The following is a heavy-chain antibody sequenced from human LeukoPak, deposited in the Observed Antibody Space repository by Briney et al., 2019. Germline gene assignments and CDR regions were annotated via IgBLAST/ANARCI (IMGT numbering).Heavy chain of an antibody. CDR1: GYTFNGYY. J-gene: IGHJ6*03. D-gene: IGHD1-26*01. CDR2: INPNSGGT. V-gene: IGHV1-2*02. CDR3: ARGMEPYYYMDV. Sequence: ASVKVSCKASGYTFNGYYMHWVRQAPGQGLEWMGWINPNSGGTNYAQKFQGRVTMTRDTSISTAYMELSRLRSDDTAVYYCARGMEPYYYMDVWGKGTTVTISS.